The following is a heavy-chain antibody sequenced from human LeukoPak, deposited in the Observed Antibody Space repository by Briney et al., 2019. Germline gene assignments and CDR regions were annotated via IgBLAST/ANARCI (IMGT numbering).Heavy chain of an antibody. Sequence: ASVTVSCKASGYSFTGYYIHWVRQAPGQGLEWMGWINPDGGVTNYAQKFQDRVTMTRDTSISTASMELSRLRSDDTDVYYCARVNKMRGGILMGFGPWGQGTLV. V-gene: IGHV1-2*02. CDR2: INPDGGVT. D-gene: IGHD2-8*01. J-gene: IGHJ5*02. CDR3: ARVNKMRGGILMGFGP. CDR1: GYSFTGYY.